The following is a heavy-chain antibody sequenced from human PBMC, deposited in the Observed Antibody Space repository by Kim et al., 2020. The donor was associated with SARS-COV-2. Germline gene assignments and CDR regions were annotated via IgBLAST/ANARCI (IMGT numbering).Heavy chain of an antibody. V-gene: IGHV3-33*06. CDR3: AKESTSGIAVAGTPLGDYYLEH. Sequence: GGSLRLSCAASGFTFSSYGMHWVRQAPGKGLEWVAVIWYDGSNKYYADSVKGRFTISRDNSKNTLYLQLNSLRAEDTAVYYCAKESTSGIAVAGTPLGDYYLEHWGQRALVTASS. J-gene: IGHJ4*02. CDR1: GFTFSSYG. D-gene: IGHD6-19*01. CDR2: IWYDGSNK.